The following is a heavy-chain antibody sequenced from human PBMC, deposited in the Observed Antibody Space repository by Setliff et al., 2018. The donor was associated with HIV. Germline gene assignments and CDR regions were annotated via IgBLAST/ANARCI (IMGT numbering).Heavy chain of an antibody. Sequence: ETLSLTCAVYGGSFSGYYWTWIRQPPGKGLEWIGEINHSGATNYNLSLESRVTISVDTSKNQFSLNLNSVTAADTAVYYCARDWTAAGRYFQHWGQGTLVTVSS. D-gene: IGHD6-13*01. CDR3: ARDWTAAGRYFQH. CDR1: GGSFSGYY. CDR2: INHSGAT. V-gene: IGHV4-34*01. J-gene: IGHJ1*01.